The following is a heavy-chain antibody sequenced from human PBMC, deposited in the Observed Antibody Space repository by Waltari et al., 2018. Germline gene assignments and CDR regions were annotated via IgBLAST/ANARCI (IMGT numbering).Heavy chain of an antibody. CDR3: ARMSGGDGDFDY. V-gene: IGHV1-46*01. J-gene: IGHJ4*02. CDR2: INPSGGST. CDR1: GCTFTSYY. Sequence: QVQLVQSGAEVKKPGASVKVSCKASGCTFTSYYMHWVRQAPGQGLEWMGIINPSGGSTSYAQKFQGRVTMTRDTSTSTVYMELSSLRSEDTAVYYCARMSGGDGDFDYWGQGTLVTVSS. D-gene: IGHD2-21*01.